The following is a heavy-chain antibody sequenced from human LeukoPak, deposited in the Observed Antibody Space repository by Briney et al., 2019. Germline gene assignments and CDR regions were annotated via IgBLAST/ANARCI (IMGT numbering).Heavy chain of an antibody. D-gene: IGHD6-13*01. V-gene: IGHV3-7*01. CDR1: GFTFSSYW. CDR2: IKQDGSEK. CDR3: ARPKASYSSSWYAAEYFQH. J-gene: IGHJ1*01. Sequence: GGSLRLSCAAPGFTFSSYWMSWVRQAPGKGLKWVANIKQDGSEKYYVDSVKGRFTISRDNAKNSLYLQMNSLRAEDTAVYYCARPKASYSSSWYAAEYFQHWGQGTLVTVSS.